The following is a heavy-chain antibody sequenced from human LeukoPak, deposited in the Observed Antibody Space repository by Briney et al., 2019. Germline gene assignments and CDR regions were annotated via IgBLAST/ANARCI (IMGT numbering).Heavy chain of an antibody. J-gene: IGHJ4*02. V-gene: IGHV3-23*01. D-gene: IGHD1-26*01. CDR1: GFTFSNSA. CDR3: AKGGSYAPLDY. Sequence: GGSLRLSCAASGFTFSNSAMTWVRQAPGKGLEWVSAINTSGDDTIYTGSVKGRFTISRDNSKNTLYLQMNSLRAEDTAIYYCAKGGSYAPLDYWGQGTLVTVSS. CDR2: INTSGDDT.